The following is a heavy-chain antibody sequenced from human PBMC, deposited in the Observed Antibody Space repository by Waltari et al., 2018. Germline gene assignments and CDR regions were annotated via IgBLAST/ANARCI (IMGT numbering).Heavy chain of an antibody. Sequence: EVQLLESGGGLVQPGGSLRLSCAASGFTFSSYAMSWVRQAPGKGLEWVSVISGCDGSGDRTYYAESVKGRFTISRDNSKNTLSLQMNSLRAEDTAIYYCAKDLALYCSSTSCPSMDVWDQGTTVTVSS. CDR2: ISGCDGSGDRT. D-gene: IGHD2-2*01. CDR3: AKDLALYCSSTSCPSMDV. CDR1: GFTFSSYA. V-gene: IGHV3-23*01. J-gene: IGHJ6*02.